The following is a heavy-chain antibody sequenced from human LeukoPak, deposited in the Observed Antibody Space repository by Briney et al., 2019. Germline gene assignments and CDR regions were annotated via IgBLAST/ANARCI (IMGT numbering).Heavy chain of an antibody. CDR2: ISSSGSTM. Sequence: GGSLRLSCAASGFTFSSYEMNWVRQAPGKGLEWVSYISSSGSTMYDADSVKGRFTISRDNAKNSLYLHMHSLRAEDTAVYHCAREKPPLTRAFDIWGQGTMVTVSS. CDR3: AREKPPLTRAFDI. J-gene: IGHJ3*02. V-gene: IGHV3-48*03. CDR1: GFTFSSYE.